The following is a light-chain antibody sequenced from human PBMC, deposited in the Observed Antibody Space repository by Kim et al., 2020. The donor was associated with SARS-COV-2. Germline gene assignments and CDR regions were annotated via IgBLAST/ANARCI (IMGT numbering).Light chain of an antibody. CDR2: DNY. CDR1: SSNIGKNY. Sequence: GQKVTISCSGSSSNIGKNYVSWYQQFPGTAPKLLIYDNYKRPSGIPDRFSGSKSGTSATLGITGLQTGDEADYYCGSWDNSLSAVVFGGGTQLTVL. J-gene: IGLJ3*02. V-gene: IGLV1-51*01. CDR3: GSWDNSLSAVV.